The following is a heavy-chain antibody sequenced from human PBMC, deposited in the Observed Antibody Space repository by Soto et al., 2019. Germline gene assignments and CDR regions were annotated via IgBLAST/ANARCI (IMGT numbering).Heavy chain of an antibody. V-gene: IGHV3-33*01. J-gene: IGHJ5*02. Sequence: PGGSLRLSCPASGFTFSSYGMHWPRQAPGKGLEWVAVIWYDGSNKYYADSVKGRFTISRDNSKNTLYLQMNSLRAEDTAVYYCARDGGCRDGYTVGCNWFDPWGQGTLVTVSS. CDR1: GFTFSSYG. CDR2: IWYDGSNK. CDR3: ARDGGCRDGYTVGCNWFDP. D-gene: IGHD5-12*01.